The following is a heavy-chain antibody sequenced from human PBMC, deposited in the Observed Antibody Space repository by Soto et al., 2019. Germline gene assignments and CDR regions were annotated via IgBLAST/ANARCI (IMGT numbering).Heavy chain of an antibody. CDR2: ISSGGSTI. CDR3: ARADHSRGYPFS. CDR1: GFTFSNYE. V-gene: IGHV3-48*03. J-gene: IGHJ4*02. D-gene: IGHD3-22*01. Sequence: EVHLVESGGGLVQPGGSLRLSCAASGFTFSNYEMIWVRQAPGKGLEWVADISSGGSTIDYADSVRGRFTISRDNAKNSLYLQMNSLRAEDTAVYYCARADHSRGYPFSWGQGTLVTVSS.